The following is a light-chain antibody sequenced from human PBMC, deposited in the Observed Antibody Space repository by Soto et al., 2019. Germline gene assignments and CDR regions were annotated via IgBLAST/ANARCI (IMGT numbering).Light chain of an antibody. J-gene: IGKJ2*01. CDR3: QQYTNWPPYT. Sequence: EIVMTQSPATLSVSPGERATLSCRASQSVSSKLAWYQQKPGQAPRLLIYAACTRATGIPARFSGSGSGTEFTLTITSLLSEDFAVYSCQQYTNWPPYTFGQGTK. CDR2: AAC. CDR1: QSVSSK. V-gene: IGKV3-15*01.